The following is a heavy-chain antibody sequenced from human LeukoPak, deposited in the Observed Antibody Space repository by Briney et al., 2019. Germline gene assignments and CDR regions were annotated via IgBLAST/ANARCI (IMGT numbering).Heavy chain of an antibody. CDR1: GFTFSNYW. CDR3: ARDLSGIAGYTYGRGIDY. Sequence: GGSLRLSCAASGFTFSNYWMHWVRHAPGKGLVWVSRINSDGSSTSYADSVKGRFTISRDNAKNTLYLQMNSLRAEDTAVYYCARDLSGIAGYTYGRGIDYWGQGTLVTVSS. J-gene: IGHJ4*02. CDR2: INSDGSST. V-gene: IGHV3-74*01. D-gene: IGHD5-18*01.